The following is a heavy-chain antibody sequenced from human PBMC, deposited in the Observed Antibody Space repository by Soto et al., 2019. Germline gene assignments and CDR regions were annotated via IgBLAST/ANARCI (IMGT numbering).Heavy chain of an antibody. Sequence: GGSLRLSCAASGFTFDDYAMHWVRQAPGKGLEWVSGISWNSGSIGYADSVKGRFTISRDNAKNSLYLQMNSLRAEDTALYYCAKDRTQAVAGHFQHWGQGTLVTVSS. CDR2: ISWNSGSI. CDR1: GFTFDDYA. V-gene: IGHV3-9*01. CDR3: AKDRTQAVAGHFQH. J-gene: IGHJ1*01. D-gene: IGHD6-19*01.